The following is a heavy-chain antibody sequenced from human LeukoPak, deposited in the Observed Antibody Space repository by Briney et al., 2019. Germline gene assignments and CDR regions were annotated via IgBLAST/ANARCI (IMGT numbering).Heavy chain of an antibody. CDR3: AREGVYDSNGYYYDH. V-gene: IGHV1-46*01. CDR2: INPSGGST. CDR1: GYSFTNYY. D-gene: IGHD3-22*01. Sequence: ASVKVSCKASGYSFTNYYIHWVRQAPGQGLEWMGLINPSGGSTTYPQKFQGKITMTRDMPTSTVYMELSSLRSEDTAVYYCAREGVYDSNGYYYDHWGQGTPVTVSS. J-gene: IGHJ4*02.